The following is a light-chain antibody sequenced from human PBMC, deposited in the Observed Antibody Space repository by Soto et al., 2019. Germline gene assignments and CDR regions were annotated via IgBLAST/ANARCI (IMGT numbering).Light chain of an antibody. CDR3: QQYASSPWT. V-gene: IGKV3-20*01. Sequence: EIVLTQSPGTLSLSPGERATLSCRASQSVSSTYFAWYQQKPGQAPRLLLYGASSRATGIPDRFSGSGSGTDFTLTISRLEPEDFAVYYCQQYASSPWTFGQGTKVEVK. CDR1: QSVSSTY. CDR2: GAS. J-gene: IGKJ1*01.